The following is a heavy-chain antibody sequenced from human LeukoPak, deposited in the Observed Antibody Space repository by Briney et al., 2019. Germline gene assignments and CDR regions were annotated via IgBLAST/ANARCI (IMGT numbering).Heavy chain of an antibody. Sequence: RPSETLSLTCTVSGGSISSYYWSWIRQPPGKGLEWIGYIYYSGSTNYNPSLKSRVTISVDTSKNQFSPKLSSVTAADTAVYYCARVKGYYGKIDYWGQGTLVTVSS. J-gene: IGHJ4*02. CDR1: GGSISSYY. CDR2: IYYSGST. CDR3: ARVKGYYGKIDY. D-gene: IGHD3-3*01. V-gene: IGHV4-59*01.